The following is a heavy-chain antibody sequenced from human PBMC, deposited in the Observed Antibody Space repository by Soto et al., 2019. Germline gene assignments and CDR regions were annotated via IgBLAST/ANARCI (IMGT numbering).Heavy chain of an antibody. Sequence: PGWSMRLSCSASGLTFCSYWMSWLRKEPGKGLEWVANIKQDGSEKYYVDSVKGRFTISRDNAKNSLYLQMNSLRAEDTAVYYCASWYSSSPEEGPYFDYWGQGTLVTVSS. CDR3: ASWYSSSPEEGPYFDY. V-gene: IGHV3-7*01. CDR1: GLTFCSYW. J-gene: IGHJ4*02. D-gene: IGHD6-6*01. CDR2: IKQDGSEK.